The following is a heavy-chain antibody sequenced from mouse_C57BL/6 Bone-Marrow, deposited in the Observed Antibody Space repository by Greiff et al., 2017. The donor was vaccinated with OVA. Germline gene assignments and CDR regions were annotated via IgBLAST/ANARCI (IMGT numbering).Heavy chain of an antibody. J-gene: IGHJ2*01. Sequence: VQLQQSGAELARPGASVKMSCKASGYTFTSYTMHWVKQRPGQGLEWIGYINPSSGYTKYNQKFKDKATLTADKSSITAYMQLSSLTSEDSAVYYCAKGNDGYSFDYWGQGTTLTVSS. CDR3: AKGNDGYSFDY. CDR1: GYTFTSYT. V-gene: IGHV1-4*01. CDR2: INPSSGYT. D-gene: IGHD2-3*01.